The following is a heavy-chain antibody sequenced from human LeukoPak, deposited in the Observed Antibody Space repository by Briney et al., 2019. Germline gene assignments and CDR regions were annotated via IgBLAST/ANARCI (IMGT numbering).Heavy chain of an antibody. Sequence: GGSLRLSCAASGFTFSSYAMSWVRQAPGKGLEWVSAISGSGGSTYYADSVKGRFTISRDNSKNTLYLQMNSLRAEDTAVYYCAKDDYYYDSSGYYSGDAFDIWGQGTMVTVSS. D-gene: IGHD3-22*01. J-gene: IGHJ3*02. CDR1: GFTFSSYA. CDR2: ISGSGGST. V-gene: IGHV3-23*01. CDR3: AKDDYYYDSSGYYSGDAFDI.